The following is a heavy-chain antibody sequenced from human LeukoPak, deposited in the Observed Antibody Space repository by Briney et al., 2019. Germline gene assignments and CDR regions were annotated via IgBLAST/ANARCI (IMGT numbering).Heavy chain of an antibody. CDR2: LKSEIDGGTT. CDR3: TTDQGNGSHFYQFDY. J-gene: IGHJ4*02. V-gene: IGHV3-15*01. D-gene: IGHD6-13*01. Sequence: PGGPPILSCAPSGFTSKNALVRWGPRAREKGRWGVGRLKSEIDGGTTRYAPPMKGLSTVSRDDSKNTLYLQMDNLKIEDTAVYYCTTDQGNGSHFYQFDYWGQGSLVTVSS. CDR1: GFTSKNAL.